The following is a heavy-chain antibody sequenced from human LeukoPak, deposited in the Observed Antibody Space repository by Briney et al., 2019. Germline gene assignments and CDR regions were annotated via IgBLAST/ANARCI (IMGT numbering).Heavy chain of an antibody. CDR2: ISSSSSTI. CDR3: AKTPSGTWAYYFDY. J-gene: IGHJ4*02. D-gene: IGHD6-25*01. V-gene: IGHV3-48*04. Sequence: GGSLRLSCAASGFTFSSYSMNWVRQAPGKGLEWVSYISSSSSTIYYADSVKGRFTISRDNAKNSLYLQMNSLRAEDTAVYYCAKTPSGTWAYYFDYWGQGTLVTVSS. CDR1: GFTFSSYS.